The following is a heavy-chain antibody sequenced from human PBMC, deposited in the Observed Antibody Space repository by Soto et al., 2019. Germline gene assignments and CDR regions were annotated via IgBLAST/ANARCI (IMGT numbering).Heavy chain of an antibody. CDR1: GFTFSSYS. CDR3: XRDPTAAGNYYYYGMDV. Sequence: GGSLRLSCAASGFTFSSYSMNWVRQAPGKGLEWLSYISPRSNYREYADSVKGRHTISRDNAKKSLSLKLSSVTAADTAVYYCXRDPTAAGNYYYYGMDVWGQGTTVTVSS. V-gene: IGHV3-21*04. CDR2: ISPRSNYR. D-gene: IGHD6-13*01. J-gene: IGHJ6*02.